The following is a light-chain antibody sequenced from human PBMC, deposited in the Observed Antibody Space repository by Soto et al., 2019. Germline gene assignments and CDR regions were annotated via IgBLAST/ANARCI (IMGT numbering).Light chain of an antibody. CDR3: QQRSNWPPIT. Sequence: EIVLTHSPATLSLSPWERATLSCRASQSVSSYLAWYQQKPGQAPRLLIYDASNRATGIPARFSGSGSGTDFTLTISSLEPEDFALYYCQQRSNWPPITFGQGTRLEIK. CDR2: DAS. J-gene: IGKJ5*01. CDR1: QSVSSY. V-gene: IGKV3-11*01.